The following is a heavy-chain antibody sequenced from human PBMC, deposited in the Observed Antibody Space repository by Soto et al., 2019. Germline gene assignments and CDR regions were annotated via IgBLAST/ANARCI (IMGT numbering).Heavy chain of an antibody. V-gene: IGHV3-23*01. CDR2: ISGSAGST. CDR1: GFTFSNYA. J-gene: IGHJ2*01. Sequence: EVHLLESGGGLVQPGGSLRLSCAASGFTFSNYAMTWVRQAPGKGLEWVSAISGSAGSTFYVDSVRGRFTISRDNSKNTLYLQMNSLRAEDTAVYYCAKQATVVVEAATDWYFDLWGRGTLVTVSS. CDR3: AKQATVVVEAATDWYFDL. D-gene: IGHD2-15*01.